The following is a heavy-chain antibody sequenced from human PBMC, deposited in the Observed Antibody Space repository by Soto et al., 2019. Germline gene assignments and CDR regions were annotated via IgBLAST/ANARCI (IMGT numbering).Heavy chain of an antibody. CDR2: ISYDGSNK. J-gene: IGHJ4*02. V-gene: IGHV3-30*18. CDR1: GFTFSSYG. Sequence: QPGGSLRLSCAASGFTFSSYGMHWVRQAPGKGLEWVAVISYDGSNKYYADSVKGRFTISRDNSKNTLYLQMNSLRAEDTAVYYCAKGDYDFWSGPTPGYYFDYWGQGTLVTVSS. D-gene: IGHD3-3*01. CDR3: AKGDYDFWSGPTPGYYFDY.